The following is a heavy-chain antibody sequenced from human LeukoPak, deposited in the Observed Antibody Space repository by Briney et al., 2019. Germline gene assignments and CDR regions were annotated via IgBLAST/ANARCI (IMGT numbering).Heavy chain of an antibody. V-gene: IGHV4-34*01. CDR1: GGSFSGYY. Sequence: PSETLSLTCAVYGGSFSGYYWSWIRQPPGKGLEWIGEINHSGSINYNPSLKSRVTISVDTSKNQFSLKLSSVTAADTAVYYCARATYSSGWYYWFDPWGQGTLVTVSS. CDR3: ARATYSSGWYYWFDP. CDR2: INHSGSI. D-gene: IGHD6-19*01. J-gene: IGHJ5*02.